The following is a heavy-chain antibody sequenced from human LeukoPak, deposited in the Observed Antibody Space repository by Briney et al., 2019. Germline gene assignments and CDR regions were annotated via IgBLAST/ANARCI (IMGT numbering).Heavy chain of an antibody. V-gene: IGHV3-21*04. CDR3: ARRAGAYSHPYDY. Sequence: GGSLRLSCEVSGFTSSTYSMNWVRQAPGKGLEWVSSISSSSLYIYYADSVKGRFTISRGNAKNSLYLQMSSLRAEDTAVYYCARRAGAYSHPYDYWGQGTLVTVSS. J-gene: IGHJ4*02. CDR2: ISSSSLYI. D-gene: IGHD4/OR15-4a*01. CDR1: GFTSSTYS.